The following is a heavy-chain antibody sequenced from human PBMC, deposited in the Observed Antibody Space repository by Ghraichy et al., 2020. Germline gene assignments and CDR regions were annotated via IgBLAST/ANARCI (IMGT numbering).Heavy chain of an antibody. D-gene: IGHD2-15*01. CDR2: INHSGST. CDR3: ARGRSTRYCSGGSCTYYYYYYMDV. CDR1: GGSFSGYY. V-gene: IGHV4-34*01. J-gene: IGHJ6*03. Sequence: SETLSLTCAVYGGSFSGYYWSWIRQPPGKGLEWIGEINHSGSTNYNPSLKSRVTISVDTSKNQFSLKLSSVTAADTAVYYCARGRSTRYCSGGSCTYYYYYYMDVWGKGTTVTVSS.